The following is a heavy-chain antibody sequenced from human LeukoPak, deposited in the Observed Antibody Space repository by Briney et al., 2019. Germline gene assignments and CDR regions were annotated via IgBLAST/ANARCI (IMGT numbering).Heavy chain of an antibody. D-gene: IGHD1-26*01. J-gene: IGHJ4*02. CDR2: ISSSSSYI. Sequence: GGSLRLSCTASGFTFSNAWMNWVRQAPGKGLEWVSSISSSSSYIYYADSVKGRFTISRDNAKNSLYLQMNSLRAEDTAVYYCARARVGATKYYFDYWGQGTLVTVSS. V-gene: IGHV3-21*01. CDR3: ARARVGATKYYFDY. CDR1: GFTFSNAW.